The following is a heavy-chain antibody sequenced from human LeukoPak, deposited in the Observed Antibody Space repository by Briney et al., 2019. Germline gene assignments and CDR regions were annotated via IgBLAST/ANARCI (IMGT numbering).Heavy chain of an antibody. J-gene: IGHJ4*02. V-gene: IGHV3-23*01. CDR1: GFTFSSYA. Sequence: GGSLRLSCAASGFTFSSYAMSWVRQAPGKGLEWVSAISGSGGSTYYADSVKGRFTISRHSSKNTVYLQMNSLRPEDTAVYYCARQGGGSSGPFDYWGQGTLVTVSS. CDR3: ARQGGGSSGPFDY. D-gene: IGHD6-19*01. CDR2: ISGSGGST.